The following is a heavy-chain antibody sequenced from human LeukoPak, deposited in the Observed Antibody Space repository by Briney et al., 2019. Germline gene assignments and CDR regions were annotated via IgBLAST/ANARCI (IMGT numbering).Heavy chain of an antibody. CDR3: ARVHSSGCYRPYGMDV. CDR2: INHSGST. D-gene: IGHD3-22*01. CDR1: GGSFSGYY. J-gene: IGHJ6*02. Sequence: PSETLSLTCAVYGGSFSGYYWSWIRQPPGKGLEWIGEINHSGSTNYNPSLKSRVTISVDTSKNQFSLKLCSVTAADTAVYYCARVHSSGCYRPYGMDVWGQGTTVTVSS. V-gene: IGHV4-34*01.